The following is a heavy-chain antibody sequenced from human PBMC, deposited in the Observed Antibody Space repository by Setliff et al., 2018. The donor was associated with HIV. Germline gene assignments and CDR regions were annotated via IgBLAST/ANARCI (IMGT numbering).Heavy chain of an antibody. CDR1: GFTLSNFW. J-gene: IGHJ5*02. Sequence: GGSLRLSCVASGFTLSNFWMHWVRQAPGKGLVWVSYINTDGSGATYADSVKGRFTISRDNAKNTLYLQMNSLRVGDTAVYYCARDRPHSWFDPWGQGTLVTVSS. CDR2: INTDGSGA. V-gene: IGHV3-74*01. CDR3: ARDRPHSWFDP.